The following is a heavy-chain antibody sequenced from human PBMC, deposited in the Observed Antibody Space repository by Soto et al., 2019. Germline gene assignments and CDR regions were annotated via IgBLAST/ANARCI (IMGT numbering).Heavy chain of an antibody. CDR1: GFTFSGSA. CDR2: IRSKANSYAT. D-gene: IGHD3-3*01. J-gene: IGHJ4*02. Sequence: EVQLVESGGGLVQPGGSLKVSCAASGFTFSGSAMHWVRQASGKGLEWVGRIRSKANSYATAYAVSVKGRFTISRDDSKNTAYLQMNSLKPEDTAVYYCARGVYDFWSGHPEGPDYWGQGTVVTVSS. CDR3: ARGVYDFWSGHPEGPDY. V-gene: IGHV3-73*02.